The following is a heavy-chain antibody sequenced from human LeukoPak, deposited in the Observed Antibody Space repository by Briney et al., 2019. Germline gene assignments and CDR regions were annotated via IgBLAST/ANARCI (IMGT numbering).Heavy chain of an antibody. CDR2: IIPIFGTA. V-gene: IGHV1-69*13. CDR3: ARGGYSYGSGWFDP. Sequence: ASVKVSCKASGGAFSSYAISWVRQAPGQGLEWMGGIIPIFGTANYAQKFQGRVTITADESTSTAYMEPSSLRSEDTAVYYCARGGYSYGSGWFDPWGQGTLVTVSS. J-gene: IGHJ5*02. CDR1: GGAFSSYA. D-gene: IGHD5-18*01.